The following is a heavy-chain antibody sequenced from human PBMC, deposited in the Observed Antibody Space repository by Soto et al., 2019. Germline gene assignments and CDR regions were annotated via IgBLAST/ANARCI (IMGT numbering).Heavy chain of an antibody. CDR3: SKDLDIYCSSTSCYPWY. D-gene: IGHD2-2*01. CDR2: ISYDGSNK. Sequence: GGSLRLSCAASGFTFSSYGMHWVRQAPGKGLEWVAVISYDGSNKYYADSVKGRFTISRDNSKNTLYLQMNSLRAEDTAVYYCSKDLDIYCSSTSCYPWYWCQGTLVTVPQ. CDR1: GFTFSSYG. J-gene: IGHJ4*02. V-gene: IGHV3-30*18.